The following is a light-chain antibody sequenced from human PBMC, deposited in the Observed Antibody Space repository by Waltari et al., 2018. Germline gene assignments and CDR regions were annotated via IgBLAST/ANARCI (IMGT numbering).Light chain of an antibody. J-gene: IGLJ1*01. V-gene: IGLV3-21*01. Sequence: SYVLTQPPSVSVAPGESARITCGGNNIGTKSVHWYQQKPGQAPVLVIYSDSDWPSGIPERFSGANSGNTATLTISRVEAGDEADYYCQVWEISRDHYVFGSGTEVTVL. CDR2: SDS. CDR1: NIGTKS. CDR3: QVWEISRDHYV.